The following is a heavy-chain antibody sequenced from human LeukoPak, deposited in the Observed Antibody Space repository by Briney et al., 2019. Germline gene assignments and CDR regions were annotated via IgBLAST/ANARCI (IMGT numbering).Heavy chain of an antibody. CDR2: IKTETEGGTT. J-gene: IGHJ4*02. D-gene: IGHD6-19*01. CDR3: TTDQSSGWYFFDY. Sequence: KTGGSLRLSCAASGFTFSSYWMSWVRQPPGKGLEWVGRIKTETEGGTTDYAAPVKGRFTISRDDSKNTLYLQMTILEIEDTAVYYCTTDQSSGWYFFDYWGQGALVAVSS. V-gene: IGHV3-15*01. CDR1: GFTFSSYW.